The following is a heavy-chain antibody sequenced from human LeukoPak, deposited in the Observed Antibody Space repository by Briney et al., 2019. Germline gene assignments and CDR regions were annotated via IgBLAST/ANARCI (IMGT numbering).Heavy chain of an antibody. CDR3: ARGRAYCGGGYCYAWFDP. V-gene: IGHV4-39*01. J-gene: IGHJ5*02. CDR1: GGSISSRSYN. Sequence: KPSETLSLTCTVSGGSISSRSYNWGWVRQPPGKGLEWIGIIYYSGSTSYNPSLKSRVTISVDTAKNQFSLRLSSVTAADTAVFYCARGRAYCGGGYCYAWFDPWGQGTLVTVFS. D-gene: IGHD2-21*01. CDR2: IYYSGST.